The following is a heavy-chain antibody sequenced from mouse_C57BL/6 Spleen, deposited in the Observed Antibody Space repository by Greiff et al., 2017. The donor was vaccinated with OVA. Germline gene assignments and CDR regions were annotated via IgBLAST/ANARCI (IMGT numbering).Heavy chain of an antibody. CDR3: ARGDGYYDYFDY. CDR2: ISDGGSYT. V-gene: IGHV5-4*03. CDR1: GFTFSSYA. D-gene: IGHD2-3*01. Sequence: EVKLVESGGGLVKPGGSLKLSCAASGFTFSSYAMSWVRQTPGKRLEWVATISDGGSYTYYPDNVKGRFTISRDNAKNNLYLQMSHLKSEDTAMYYCARGDGYYDYFDYWGQGTTLTVSS. J-gene: IGHJ2*01.